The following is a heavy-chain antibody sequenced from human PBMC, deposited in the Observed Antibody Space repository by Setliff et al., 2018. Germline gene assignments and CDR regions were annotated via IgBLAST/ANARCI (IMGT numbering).Heavy chain of an antibody. V-gene: IGHV4-38-2*01. CDR1: GSSIISDYY. CDR3: ATLLANYGSGMDV. J-gene: IGHJ6*02. Sequence: PSETLSLTCAVSGSSIISDYYWVWIRQPPGRGLEWIGGIFQSGNTYYNPSLKSRVTISVDTSKNQFSLKVNSVTAADTAVYYCATLLANYGSGMDVWGQGTTVTVSS. CDR2: IFQSGNT. D-gene: IGHD3-10*01.